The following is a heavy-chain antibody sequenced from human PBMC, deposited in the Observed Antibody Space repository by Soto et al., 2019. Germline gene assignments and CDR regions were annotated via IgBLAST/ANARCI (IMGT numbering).Heavy chain of an antibody. Sequence: SETLSLTCTVSNASISSRKWWTWVRQTPGKGLEWIGEIYHSGSINHNPSLKSRVTMSVDKSKNQFSLKMTSVTAADTGVYYCASKFGELLADAFDTWGQVIVVTFSS. CDR3: ASKFGELLADAFDT. D-gene: IGHD3-10*01. J-gene: IGHJ3*02. CDR2: IYHSGSI. CDR1: NASISSRKW. V-gene: IGHV4-4*02.